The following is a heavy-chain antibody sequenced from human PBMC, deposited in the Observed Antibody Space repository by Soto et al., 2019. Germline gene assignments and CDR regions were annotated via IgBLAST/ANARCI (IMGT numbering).Heavy chain of an antibody. Sequence: GGSLRLSCVGSGFTFNNAWINWVLQAPWKGLEWVGRIKSKTDGGTTDFAATVKGRCAISRDDSKNMVYLQMNSLKTEDTAVYYCTTFSYITIATVRFVSWGHGTLGSGAS. CDR2: IKSKTDGGTT. D-gene: IGHD2-2*02. CDR1: GFTFNNAW. J-gene: IGHJ4*01. CDR3: TTFSYITIATVRFVS. V-gene: IGHV3-15*07.